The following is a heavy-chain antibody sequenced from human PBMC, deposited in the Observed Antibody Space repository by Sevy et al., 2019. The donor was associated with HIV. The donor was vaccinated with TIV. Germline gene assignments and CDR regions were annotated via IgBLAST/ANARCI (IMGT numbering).Heavy chain of an antibody. D-gene: IGHD3-10*01. CDR1: GFTVSSST. J-gene: IGHJ6*02. V-gene: IGHV3-53*01. CDR3: ARVRGGSYHYAMDV. CDR2: IYNVGNT. Sequence: GGSLRLSCAASGFTVSSSTLNWVRQAPGKGLEWVSLIYNVGNTYYGNSVKGRYTISRDDSKNMLFLQMNSVRVDDTAVYYCARVRGGSYHYAMDVWGQGTAVTVSS.